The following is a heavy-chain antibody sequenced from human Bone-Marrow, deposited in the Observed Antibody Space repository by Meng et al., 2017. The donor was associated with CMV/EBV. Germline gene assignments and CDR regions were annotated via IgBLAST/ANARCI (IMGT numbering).Heavy chain of an antibody. CDR1: GYTFTGYY. J-gene: IGHJ6*02. CDR3: ARDDTIRHCSGGRCYFYYGMDV. V-gene: IGHV1-2*02. D-gene: IGHD2-15*01. CDR2: INPNSGGT. Sequence: ASVKVSCKASGYTFTGYYMHWVRQAPGQGLEWMGWINPNSGGTNYAQKFQGRVTMTRDTSISTAYMELSRLRSDDTAVYYCARDDTIRHCSGGRCYFYYGMDVWGQGTTVTVSS.